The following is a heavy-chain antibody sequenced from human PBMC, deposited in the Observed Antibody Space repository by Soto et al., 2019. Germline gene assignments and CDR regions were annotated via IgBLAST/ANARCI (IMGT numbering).Heavy chain of an antibody. Sequence: GVSLRLSCEASGFTFSGFDMHWVRQPTGKGLEWVSTIGTAGDTYYAVSVKGRFTISRDNAKNSLSLQMNSLRAGDTAVYFRARGQEVGAHFFDSWGQGTQVTVSS. D-gene: IGHD2-15*01. CDR2: IGTAGDT. CDR3: ARGQEVGAHFFDS. J-gene: IGHJ4*02. CDR1: GFTFSGFD. V-gene: IGHV3-13*01.